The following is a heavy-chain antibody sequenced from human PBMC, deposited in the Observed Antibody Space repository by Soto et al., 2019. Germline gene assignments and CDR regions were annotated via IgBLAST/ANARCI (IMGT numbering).Heavy chain of an antibody. CDR1: GGTFSSYT. CDR2: IIPILGIA. Sequence: ASVKVSCKASGGTFSSYTISWVRQAPGQGLEWMGRIIPILGIANYAQKFQGRVTITADKSTSTAYMELSSLRSEDTAVYYCARYRGYQLPSDGDYWGQGTLVTVSS. J-gene: IGHJ4*02. D-gene: IGHD2-2*01. V-gene: IGHV1-69*02. CDR3: ARYRGYQLPSDGDY.